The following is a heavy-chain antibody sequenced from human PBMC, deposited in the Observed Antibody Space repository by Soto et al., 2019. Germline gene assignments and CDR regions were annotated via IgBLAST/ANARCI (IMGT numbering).Heavy chain of an antibody. CDR3: VSNAYYRFDY. J-gene: IGHJ4*02. CDR1: GDSISSSVW. Sequence: SETLSLTCAVSGDSISSSVWWTWVRQPPGKGLEGIGEVFHTGNTNYNQSLKNRVTMSVDNTTNEFSLKVTSVSSSDTTTYYDVSNAYYRFDYWGQGSLVTVSS. V-gene: IGHV4-4*02. D-gene: IGHD3-3*01. CDR2: VFHTGNT.